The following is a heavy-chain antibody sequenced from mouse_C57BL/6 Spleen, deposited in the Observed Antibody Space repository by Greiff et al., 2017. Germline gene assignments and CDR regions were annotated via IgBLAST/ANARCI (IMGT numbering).Heavy chain of an antibody. CDR1: GYAFSSSW. V-gene: IGHV1-82*01. CDR3: ARADYDYDDAY. Sequence: QVQLQQSGPELVKPGASVKISCKASGYAFSSSWMNWVKQRHGKGLEWIGRIYPGDGDTNYNGKFKGKATLNADKSSSTAYMQLSSLTSEDSAVYFCARADYDYDDAYWGQGTLVTVSA. CDR2: IYPGDGDT. D-gene: IGHD2-4*01. J-gene: IGHJ3*01.